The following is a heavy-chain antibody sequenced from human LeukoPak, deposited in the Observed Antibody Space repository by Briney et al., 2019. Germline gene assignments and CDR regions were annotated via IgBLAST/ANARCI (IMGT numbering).Heavy chain of an antibody. Sequence: GGSLRLSCAAPGFTFSSYDMHWVRQATGKGLEWVSAIGTAGDTYYPGSVKGRFTIPRENAKNSLYLQMNSLRAEDTAVYYCARGESSGWSYYFDYWGQGTLVTVSS. D-gene: IGHD6-19*01. CDR1: GFTFSSYD. CDR2: IGTAGDT. J-gene: IGHJ4*02. V-gene: IGHV3-13*01. CDR3: ARGESSGWSYYFDY.